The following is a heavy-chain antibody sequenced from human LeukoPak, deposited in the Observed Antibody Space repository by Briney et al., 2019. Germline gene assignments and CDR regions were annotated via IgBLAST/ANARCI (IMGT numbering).Heavy chain of an antibody. Sequence: SETLSLTCTVSGGSISSYYWSWIRQPPGKGLEWIGYIYYSGSTNYNPSLKSRVTISVDTSKNQFSLKLSSVTAADTAVYYCACIAVAGTLGYWGQGTLVTVSS. CDR1: GGSISSYY. D-gene: IGHD6-19*01. CDR2: IYYSGST. J-gene: IGHJ4*02. V-gene: IGHV4-59*12. CDR3: ACIAVAGTLGY.